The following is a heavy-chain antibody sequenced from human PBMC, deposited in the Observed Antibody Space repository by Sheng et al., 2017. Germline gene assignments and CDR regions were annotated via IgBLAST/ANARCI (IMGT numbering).Heavy chain of an antibody. Sequence: QVQLQQWGAGLLKPSETLSLTCAVYGGSFSGYYWSWIRQPPGKGLEWIGEINHSGSTNYNPSLKSRVTISVDTSKNQFSLKLSSVTAADTAVYYCARGHLYGSGSYYLPNWSGFNWFDPWGQGTLVTVSS. D-gene: IGHD3-10*01. CDR3: ARGHLYGSGSYYLPNWSGFNWFDP. CDR2: INHSGST. CDR1: GGSFSGYY. V-gene: IGHV4-34*01. J-gene: IGHJ5*02.